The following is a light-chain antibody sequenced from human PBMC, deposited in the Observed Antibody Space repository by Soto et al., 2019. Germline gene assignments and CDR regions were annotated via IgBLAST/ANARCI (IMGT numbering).Light chain of an antibody. J-gene: IGKJ5*01. Sequence: EIVLTQSPGTLSLSPGERATLSCRASPSVSGSNLAWYQQKPGQAPRLLIYDASNRATGIPARFSGSGSGTDFTLIIGSLEPEDFELYYCQQRSNWPITFGQGTRLEIK. CDR3: QQRSNWPIT. CDR1: PSVSGSN. V-gene: IGKV3-11*01. CDR2: DAS.